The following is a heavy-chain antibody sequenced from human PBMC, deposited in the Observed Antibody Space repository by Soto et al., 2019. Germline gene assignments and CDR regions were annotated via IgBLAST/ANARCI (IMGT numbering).Heavy chain of an antibody. J-gene: IGHJ3*02. CDR1: GYTFTSYD. CDR2: MNPNSGNT. Sequence: GASVKVSCKASGYTFTSYDINWVRQATGQGLEWMGWMNPNSGNTGYAQKFQGRVTMTRNTSISTAYMELSSLRPEDTAVYYCGLVVVAVNAFDIWGQGTMVTVSS. D-gene: IGHD2-15*01. CDR3: GLVVVAVNAFDI. V-gene: IGHV1-8*01.